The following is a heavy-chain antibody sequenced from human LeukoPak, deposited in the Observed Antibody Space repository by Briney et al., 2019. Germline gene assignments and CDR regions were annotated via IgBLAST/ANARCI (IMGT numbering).Heavy chain of an antibody. V-gene: IGHV3-48*02. J-gene: IGHJ4*02. CDR2: ISSGGGVT. D-gene: IGHD3-16*01. CDR3: ARVGVGDWGSVWDH. Sequence: PGGSLRLSCGASDFSFRTCSMIWARQTPGTGLEWISYISSGGGVTHYAESVKGRFSISRDNAKNSLFLQMNRLKDEDTAVYYCARVGVGDWGSVWDHWGQGVRVTVSS. CDR1: DFSFRTCS.